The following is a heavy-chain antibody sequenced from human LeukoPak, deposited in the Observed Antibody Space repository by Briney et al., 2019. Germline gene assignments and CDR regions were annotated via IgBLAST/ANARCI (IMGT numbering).Heavy chain of an antibody. CDR2: IYYSGST. V-gene: IGHV4-59*01. J-gene: IGHJ4*02. CDR3: ARDPSSGWYWYFDY. CDR1: GGSISSYY. Sequence: PSETLSLTCTVSGGSISSYYWSLIRQPPGKGLEWIGYIYYSGSTNCNPSLKSRVTISVDTSKNQFSLKLSSVTAADTAVYYCARDPSSGWYWYFDYWGQGTLVTVSS. D-gene: IGHD6-19*01.